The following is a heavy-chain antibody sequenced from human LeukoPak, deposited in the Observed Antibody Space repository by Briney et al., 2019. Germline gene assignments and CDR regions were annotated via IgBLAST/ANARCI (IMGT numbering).Heavy chain of an antibody. V-gene: IGHV4-31*03. CDR2: IYYSGST. Sequence: SQTLSLTCTVSGGSISSGGYYWSWIRQHPGKGLEWIGYIYYSGSTYYNPSLKSRVTISVDTSKNQFSLKLSSVTAADTAVYYCARVDTAFLGFDYWGQGTLVTVSS. J-gene: IGHJ4*02. CDR3: ARVDTAFLGFDY. D-gene: IGHD5-18*01. CDR1: GGSISSGGYY.